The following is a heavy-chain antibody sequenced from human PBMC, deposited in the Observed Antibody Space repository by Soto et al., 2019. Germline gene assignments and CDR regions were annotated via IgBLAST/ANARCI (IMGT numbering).Heavy chain of an antibody. CDR2: ISAYNGNQ. D-gene: IGHD7-27*01. CDR3: ARVPHNATWVPYGLDV. J-gene: IGHJ6*02. V-gene: IGHV1-18*04. CDR1: GNIFTSNG. Sequence: QVKLVQSGAEVKKPGASVKVSCKASGNIFTSNGFTWVRQAPGQGLEWMGWISAYNGNQNYAQNFQGRVLMTTDTSPRTAHLEPRSLRSDDTAVYYCARVPHNATWVPYGLDVWGQGPTVTVSS.